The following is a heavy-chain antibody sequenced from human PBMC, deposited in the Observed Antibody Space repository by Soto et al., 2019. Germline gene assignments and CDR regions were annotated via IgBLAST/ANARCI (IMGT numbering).Heavy chain of an antibody. D-gene: IGHD1-7*01. J-gene: IGHJ6*02. CDR1: GYNFSIYF. V-gene: IGHV5-10-1*01. CDR2: IDPSDSYT. CDR3: ARLPSIPGTHRRDYYYYGMDF. Sequence: PGAAQKSSEKGSGYNFSIYFISWERQMNGKGLEWMGRIDPSDSYTNYSPSFQGHVTISADKSISTAYLQWSSLKASDTAMYYCARLPSIPGTHRRDYYYYGMDFWGHGTKVTVS.